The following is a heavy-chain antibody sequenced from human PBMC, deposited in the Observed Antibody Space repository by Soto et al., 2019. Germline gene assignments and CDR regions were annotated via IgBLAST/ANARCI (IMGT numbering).Heavy chain of an antibody. CDR3: ARVGRQLVPGFDY. V-gene: IGHV3-21*01. Sequence: EVQLVESGGGLVKPGGSLRLSCAASGFTFSSYSMNWVRQAPGKGLEGVSSISSSSSYIYYSDSVKGRFTISRDNAKNSLYLQMNSLRAEDTAVYYCARVGRQLVPGFDYWGQGTLVTVSS. D-gene: IGHD6-6*01. CDR2: ISSSSSYI. CDR1: GFTFSSYS. J-gene: IGHJ4*02.